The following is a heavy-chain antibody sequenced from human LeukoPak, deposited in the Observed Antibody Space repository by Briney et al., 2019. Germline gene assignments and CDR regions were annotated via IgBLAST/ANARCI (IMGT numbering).Heavy chain of an antibody. J-gene: IGHJ3*02. D-gene: IGHD5-24*01. CDR2: IYYSGST. Sequence: SETLSLTCTVSGGSISSSSYYWSWIRQPPGKGLEWIGYIYYSGSTNYNPSLKSRVTISVDTSKNQFSLKLSSVTAADTAVYYCAREKMATIPSAAFDIWGQGTMVTVSS. V-gene: IGHV4-61*01. CDR3: AREKMATIPSAAFDI. CDR1: GGSISSSSYY.